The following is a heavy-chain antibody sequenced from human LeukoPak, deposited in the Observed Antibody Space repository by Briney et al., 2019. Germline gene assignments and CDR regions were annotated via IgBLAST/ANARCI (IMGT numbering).Heavy chain of an antibody. CDR2: ITSSGATI. CDR3: ASVGTSSKYYYYMDV. CDR1: GFTFSSYT. Sequence: GGSLRLSCAASGFTFSSYTMYWVRQAPGKGLEWVSYITSSGATIYYADSVKGRFTISRDNAKNSLYLQMNSPRAEDTAVYYCASVGTSSKYYYYMDVWGKGTTVTVSS. D-gene: IGHD1-1*01. V-gene: IGHV3-48*04. J-gene: IGHJ6*03.